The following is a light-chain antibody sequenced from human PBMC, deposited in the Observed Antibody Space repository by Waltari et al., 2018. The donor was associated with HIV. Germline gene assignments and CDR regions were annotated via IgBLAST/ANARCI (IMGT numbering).Light chain of an antibody. J-gene: IGLJ3*02. CDR1: DSHIGNNY. CDR2: DNN. V-gene: IGLV1-51*01. Sequence: QSVLTPPPSVSAAPGQRVTISCSGSDSHIGNNYVYWFQQLPGTAPKFLIYDNNKRPSGIPDRFSGSRSGTSAILDITGLQTGDEGDYYCGTWDTSLSAGVFGGGTKLTVL. CDR3: GTWDTSLSAGV.